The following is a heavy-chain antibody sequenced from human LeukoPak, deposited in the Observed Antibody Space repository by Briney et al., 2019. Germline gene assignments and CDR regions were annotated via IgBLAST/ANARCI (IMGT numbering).Heavy chain of an antibody. CDR2: INWDGEST. CDR3: ARLGPEELPTGRAFDI. J-gene: IGHJ3*02. V-gene: IGHV3-20*04. Sequence: GGSLRLSCAVSGLTFDDYGMSWVRQAPGKGLEWVSGINWDGESTGYGDSVQGRFIISRDNAENALYLQMNGLRAEDTAVFYCARLGPEELPTGRAFDIWGQGTLVSVSS. D-gene: IGHD5-24*01. CDR1: GLTFDDYG.